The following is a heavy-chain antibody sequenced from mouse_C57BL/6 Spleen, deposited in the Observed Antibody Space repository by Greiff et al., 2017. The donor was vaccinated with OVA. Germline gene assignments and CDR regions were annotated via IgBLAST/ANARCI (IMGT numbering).Heavy chain of an antibody. Sequence: EVKLQESGPGLVKPSQSLSLTCSVTGYSITSGYYWNWIRQFPGNKLEWMGYISYDGSNNYNPSLKNRISITRDTSKNLFFLKLNSVTTEDTATYYCARWCTTVVYWYFDVWGTGTTVTVSS. V-gene: IGHV3-6*01. D-gene: IGHD1-1*01. CDR3: ARWCTTVVYWYFDV. J-gene: IGHJ1*03. CDR2: ISYDGSN. CDR1: GYSITSGYY.